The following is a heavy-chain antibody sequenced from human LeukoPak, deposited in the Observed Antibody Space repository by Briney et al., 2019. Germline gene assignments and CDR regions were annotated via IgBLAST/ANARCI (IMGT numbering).Heavy chain of an antibody. J-gene: IGHJ3*02. CDR2: IYYSGST. CDR3: ARPSVDDAFDI. Sequence: SSETLSLTCTVSGGSISSSSYYWGWIRQPPGKGLEWIGSIYYSGSTYYNPPLKSRVTISVDTSRNQFSLKLSSVTAADTAVYYCARPSVDDAFDIWGQGTMGTVSS. V-gene: IGHV4-39*01. CDR1: GGSISSSSYY. D-gene: IGHD5/OR15-5a*01.